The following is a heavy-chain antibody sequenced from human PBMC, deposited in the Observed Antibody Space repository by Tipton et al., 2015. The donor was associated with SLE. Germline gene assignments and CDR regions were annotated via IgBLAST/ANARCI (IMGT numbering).Heavy chain of an antibody. V-gene: IGHV4-39*07. Sequence: TLSLTCTVSGASISSTSYYWGWIRQAPGKGLEWIGSIYYSGTTYYNPSLKSRVTVSVDTSKNQFSLKLTSVTAADTALYYCARDEWMLGFGHWGPGTLVTVSS. CDR3: ARDEWMLGFGH. CDR1: GASISSTSYY. D-gene: IGHD2-8*01. CDR2: IYYSGTT. J-gene: IGHJ4*02.